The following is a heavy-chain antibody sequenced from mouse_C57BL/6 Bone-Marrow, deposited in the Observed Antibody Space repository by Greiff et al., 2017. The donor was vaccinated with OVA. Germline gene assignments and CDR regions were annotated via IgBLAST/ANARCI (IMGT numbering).Heavy chain of an antibody. J-gene: IGHJ2*01. D-gene: IGHD1-1*01. CDR3: ARHGYYGSSYYFDY. Sequence: EVKLVESGGDLVKPGGSLKLSCAASGFTFSSYGMSWVRQTPDKRLEWVATISSGGSYTYYPDSVKGRFTISRDNAKNTLYLQMSSLKSADTAMYYCARHGYYGSSYYFDYWGQGTTLTVSS. CDR1: GFTFSSYG. CDR2: ISSGGSYT. V-gene: IGHV5-6*01.